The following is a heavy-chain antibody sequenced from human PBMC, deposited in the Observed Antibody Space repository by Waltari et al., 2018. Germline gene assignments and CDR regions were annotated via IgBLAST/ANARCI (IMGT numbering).Heavy chain of an antibody. V-gene: IGHV3-23*01. J-gene: IGHJ4*02. CDR1: GFTFSSYA. CDR3: ANEWLWVFGVVKPFDY. Sequence: EVQLLESGGGLVQPGGSLRLSCAASGFTFSSYAMSWVRQAHGKGLEWVSGIRGSGGSTAYADAVKVRFTTCRDHSKNTLYLAMTSLRAEDTAVYYCANEWLWVFGVVKPFDYWGQGTLVTVSS. CDR2: IRGSGGST. D-gene: IGHD3-3*01.